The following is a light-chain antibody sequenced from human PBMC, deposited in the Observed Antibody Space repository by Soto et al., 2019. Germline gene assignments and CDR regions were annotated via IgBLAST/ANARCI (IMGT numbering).Light chain of an antibody. CDR3: QQHSHWPPWT. J-gene: IGKJ1*01. CDR2: DAS. V-gene: IGKV3D-20*02. Sequence: EIVLTQSPGTLSLSPGDRATLSCRASQSVSYYLAWYQQKPGQAPRLLIYDASSRATGVPDRFSGSGSGTDFTLTISRLEPEDFAVYYCQQHSHWPPWTFGQGTKVDIK. CDR1: QSVSYY.